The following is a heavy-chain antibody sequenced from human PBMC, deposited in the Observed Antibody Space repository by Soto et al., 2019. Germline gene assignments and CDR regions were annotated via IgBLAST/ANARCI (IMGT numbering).Heavy chain of an antibody. CDR2: INGGSTT. J-gene: IGHJ6*02. CDR3: AKDKDWSGVYGMDV. V-gene: IGHV3-23*01. D-gene: IGHD3-3*01. CDR1: GLTLTSYA. Sequence: GGSRRPPCPPSGLTLTSYAMSWFRQAPGKGLEWVTAINGGSTTYYADSVKGRFTISRDNSKNTLYLQMNSLRAEDTAVYYCAKDKDWSGVYGMDVWGQGTTVTVSS.